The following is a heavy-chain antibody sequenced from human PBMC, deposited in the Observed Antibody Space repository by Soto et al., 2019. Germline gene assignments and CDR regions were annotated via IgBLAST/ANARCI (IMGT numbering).Heavy chain of an antibody. CDR1: GFSLSTNGVG. J-gene: IGHJ4*02. CDR3: AHSAQWLEYFDY. Sequence: QITLKESGPTLVKPTQTLTLTCTFSGFSLSTNGVGVGWIRQPPGKALEWLALIFWDDDKKYSPSLMSRLTLTKDPSKTQVVLTMTNMDPVDTATYYCAHSAQWLEYFDYWGQGTLVTVSS. D-gene: IGHD6-19*01. V-gene: IGHV2-5*02. CDR2: IFWDDDK.